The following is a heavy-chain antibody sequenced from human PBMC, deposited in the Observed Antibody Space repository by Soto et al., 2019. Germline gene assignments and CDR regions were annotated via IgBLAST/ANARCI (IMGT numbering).Heavy chain of an antibody. J-gene: IGHJ6*02. V-gene: IGHV3-21*01. CDR2: ISSSSSYI. CDR3: ANSNVDTAISYYYYGMDV. Sequence: PGGSLRLSCAASGFTFSSYSRNWVRQAPGKGLEWVSSISSSSSYIYYADSVKGRFTISRDNAKNSLYLQMNSLRAEDTAVYYCANSNVDTAISYYYYGMDVWGQGTLVTVSS. CDR1: GFTFSSYS. D-gene: IGHD5-18*01.